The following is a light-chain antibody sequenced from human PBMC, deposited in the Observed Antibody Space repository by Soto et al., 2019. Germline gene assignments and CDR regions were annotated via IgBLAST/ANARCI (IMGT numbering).Light chain of an antibody. CDR1: SSDVGGYNY. CDR2: EVS. V-gene: IGLV2-14*01. CDR3: SSYTSSSPYV. Sequence: QSVLTQPASVSGSPGQSITISCTGTSSDVGGYNYVSWYQQHPGKAPKLMIYEVSNRPSGVSNRFSGSKSGNTASLTISGLVAEDEADYYCSSYTSSSPYVFGTGTQLTVL. J-gene: IGLJ1*01.